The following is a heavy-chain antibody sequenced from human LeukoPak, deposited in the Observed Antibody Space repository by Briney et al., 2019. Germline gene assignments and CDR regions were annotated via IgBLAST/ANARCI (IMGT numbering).Heavy chain of an antibody. CDR1: GYTFTSYA. Sequence: ASVKVSCKASGYTFTSYAMNWVRQAPGQGLEWMGWINTNTGNPTYAQGFTGRFVFSLDTSVSTAYLQISSLKAEDTAVYYCARGSYYSFWSGYSVHNWFDPWGQGTLVTVSS. CDR3: ARGSYYSFWSGYSVHNWFDP. J-gene: IGHJ5*02. D-gene: IGHD3-3*01. V-gene: IGHV7-4-1*02. CDR2: INTNTGNP.